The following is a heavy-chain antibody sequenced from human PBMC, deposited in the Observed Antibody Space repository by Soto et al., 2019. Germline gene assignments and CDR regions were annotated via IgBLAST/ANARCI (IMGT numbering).Heavy chain of an antibody. J-gene: IGHJ6*02. Sequence: QVQLQESGPGLVKPSETLSLSCTVSGGSISSYYWSWFRQSPGKRMEWIGYVHHSWGSSYNPSLQRRVAISLGTSKSQFSLKVNSVTATDTAVYYCARQGFGPLHGLVDVWGQGTTVTVSS. V-gene: IGHV4-59*08. D-gene: IGHD3-10*01. CDR3: ARQGFGPLHGLVDV. CDR1: GGSISSYY. CDR2: VHHSWGS.